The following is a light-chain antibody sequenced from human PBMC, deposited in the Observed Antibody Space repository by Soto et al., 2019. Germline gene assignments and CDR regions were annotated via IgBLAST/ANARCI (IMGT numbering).Light chain of an antibody. J-gene: IGLJ2*01. V-gene: IGLV2-14*01. CDR3: AAWDDSLNGVI. CDR2: EVR. Sequence: QYVLTQPASVSGSAGQSITISCSRTMRDVGAYNLVSWYQQHPGTAPKLIIYEVRNRPSGISSRFSGSRSGNTASLTISGLQSEDEGDYYCAAWDDSLNGVIFGGGTKLTVL. CDR1: MRDVGAYNL.